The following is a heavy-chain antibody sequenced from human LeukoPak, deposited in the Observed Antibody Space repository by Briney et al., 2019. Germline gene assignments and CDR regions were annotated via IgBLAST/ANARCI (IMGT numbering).Heavy chain of an antibody. V-gene: IGHV1-2*02. Sequence: ASVKVSCKASGYTFTNYGISWVRQAPGQGLEWMGWINPNSGGTNYAQKFQGRVTMTRDTSISTAYMELSRPRSDDTAVYYCARAYRYFPPLDSHLPDAFDIWGQGTMVTVSS. J-gene: IGHJ3*02. CDR2: INPNSGGT. CDR1: GYTFTNYG. D-gene: IGHD3-16*02. CDR3: ARAYRYFPPLDSHLPDAFDI.